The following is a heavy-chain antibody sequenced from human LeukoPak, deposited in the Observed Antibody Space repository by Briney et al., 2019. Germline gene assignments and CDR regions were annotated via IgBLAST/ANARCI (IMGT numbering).Heavy chain of an antibody. CDR1: GFTFSSYW. CDR3: ARFAEVWGSHRRFDY. V-gene: IGHV3-7*01. D-gene: IGHD3-16*02. Sequence: GGSLRLSCAASGFTFSSYWMSWVRQAPGKGLEWVANIKQDGSEKYYVDSVKGRFTISRDNAKNSLYLQMNSLRAEDTAVYYCARFAEVWGSHRRFDYWGRGTLVTVSS. CDR2: IKQDGSEK. J-gene: IGHJ4*02.